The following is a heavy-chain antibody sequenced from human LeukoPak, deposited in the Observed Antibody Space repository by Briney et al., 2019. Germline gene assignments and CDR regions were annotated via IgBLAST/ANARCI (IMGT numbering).Heavy chain of an antibody. D-gene: IGHD3-3*01. Sequence: PGGSLRLSCAASGFTFSSYSMNWVRQAPGKGLEWVSAISGSGGSTYYADSVKGRFTISRDNSKNTLYLQMNSLRAEDTAVYYCAKAAKAPLGGYDFWSGYYENFDYWGQGTLVTVSS. CDR2: ISGSGGST. J-gene: IGHJ4*02. V-gene: IGHV3-23*01. CDR1: GFTFSSYS. CDR3: AKAAKAPLGGYDFWSGYYENFDY.